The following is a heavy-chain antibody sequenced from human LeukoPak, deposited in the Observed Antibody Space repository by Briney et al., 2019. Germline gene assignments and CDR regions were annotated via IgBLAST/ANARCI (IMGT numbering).Heavy chain of an antibody. J-gene: IGHJ4*02. Sequence: LTGGTLRLSCAASGFTFSSYGMSWVRQAPGKGLEWVSAISGSGGSTYYADSVKGRFTISRDNSKNTLYLQMNSLRAGDTAVYYCAKDHGRDYYGSGRYDYWGQGTLVTVSS. V-gene: IGHV3-23*01. D-gene: IGHD3-10*01. CDR1: GFTFSSYG. CDR2: ISGSGGST. CDR3: AKDHGRDYYGSGRYDY.